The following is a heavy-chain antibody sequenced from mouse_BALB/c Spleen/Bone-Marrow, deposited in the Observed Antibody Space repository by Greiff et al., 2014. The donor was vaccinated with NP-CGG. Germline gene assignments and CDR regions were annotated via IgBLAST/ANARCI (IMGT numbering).Heavy chain of an antibody. CDR2: IWADGST. J-gene: IGHJ4*01. D-gene: IGHD1-2*01. V-gene: IGHV2-9*02. CDR3: ARITTATGAMDY. CDR1: GFSLTSYG. Sequence: VQRVESGPGLVAPSQSLSIICTVSGFSLTSYGVHWVRQPPGKGLEWLGVIWADGSTNYNSALMSRLSIRKDNSKSQVFLKMNSLQTDDTAMYYCARITTATGAMDYWGQGTSVTVSS.